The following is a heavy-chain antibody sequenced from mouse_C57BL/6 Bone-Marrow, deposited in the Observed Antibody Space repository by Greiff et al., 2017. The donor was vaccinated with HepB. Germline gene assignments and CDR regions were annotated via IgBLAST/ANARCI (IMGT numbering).Heavy chain of an antibody. Sequence: EVQLVESGPELVKPGASVKIPCKASGYTFTDYNMDWVKQSHGKSLEWIGDINPNNGGTIYNQKFKGKATLTVDKSSSTAYMELRSLTSEDTAVYYCARSIHYYGSSQYYFDYWGQGTTLTVSS. V-gene: IGHV1-18*01. CDR1: GYTFTDYN. CDR3: ARSIHYYGSSQYYFDY. CDR2: INPNNGGT. D-gene: IGHD1-1*01. J-gene: IGHJ2*01.